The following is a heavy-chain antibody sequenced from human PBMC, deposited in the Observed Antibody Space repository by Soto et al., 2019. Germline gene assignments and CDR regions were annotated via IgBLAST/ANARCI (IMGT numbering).Heavy chain of an antibody. CDR2: IWYDVSNK. D-gene: IGHD3-10*01. V-gene: IGHV3-33*01. J-gene: IGHJ6*02. Sequence: PLRLSCVSSGFTFSSYGMHWVRQAPGKGLEWVAVIWYDVSNKYYADSVKGRFTISRDNSKNTLYLQMNSLRAEDTAVYYCARDRRRGWFAFEMDVWGQGTTVPVSS. CDR1: GFTFSSYG. CDR3: ARDRRRGWFAFEMDV.